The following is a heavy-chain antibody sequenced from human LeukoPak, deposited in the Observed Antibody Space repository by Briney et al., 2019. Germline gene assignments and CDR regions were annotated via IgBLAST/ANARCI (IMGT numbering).Heavy chain of an antibody. Sequence: SETLSLTCAVYGGSFSGYYWSWIRQPPGKGLEWIGEINHSGSTNYNPSLKSRVTISVDTSENQFSLKLSSVTAADTAVYYCARYMVRGVISYYYYGMDVWGQGTTVTVSS. V-gene: IGHV4-34*01. CDR3: ARYMVRGVISYYYYGMDV. D-gene: IGHD3-10*01. CDR2: INHSGST. J-gene: IGHJ6*02. CDR1: GGSFSGYY.